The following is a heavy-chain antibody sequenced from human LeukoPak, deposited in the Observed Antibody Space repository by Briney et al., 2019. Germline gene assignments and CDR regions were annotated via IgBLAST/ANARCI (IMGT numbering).Heavy chain of an antibody. V-gene: IGHV3-11*01. CDR2: ISSSGSTI. Sequence: PGGSLRLSCAASGFTFSDYYMSWIRQAPGKGLEWVSYISSSGSTIYYADSVKGRFTISRDSAKNSLYLQMNSLRAEDTAVYYCARGHSSSWYRLNYYYYYMDVWGKGTTVTVSS. J-gene: IGHJ6*03. CDR1: GFTFSDYY. D-gene: IGHD6-13*01. CDR3: ARGHSSSWYRLNYYYYYMDV.